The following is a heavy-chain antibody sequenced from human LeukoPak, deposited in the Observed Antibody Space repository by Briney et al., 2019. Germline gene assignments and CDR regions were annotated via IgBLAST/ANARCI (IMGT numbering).Heavy chain of an antibody. CDR1: GFTFSSYS. J-gene: IGHJ5*02. Sequence: PGGSLRLSCAASGFTFSSYSMNWVRQAPGKGLEWVSSISSSSSYIYYADSVKGRFTISRDNAKNSLYLQMNSLRAEDTAVYYCARGKYSSSWSSNWFDPWGQGTLVTVSS. D-gene: IGHD6-13*01. CDR2: ISSSSSYI. CDR3: ARGKYSSSWSSNWFDP. V-gene: IGHV3-21*01.